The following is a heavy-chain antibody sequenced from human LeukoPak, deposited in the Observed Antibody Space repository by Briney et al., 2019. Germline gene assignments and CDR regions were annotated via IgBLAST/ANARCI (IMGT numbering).Heavy chain of an antibody. J-gene: IGHJ3*02. CDR1: GFIFNSYT. CDR2: ISSSSSYI. Sequence: GGSLRLSCAASGFIFNSYTMNWVRQAPGKGLEWVSSISSSSSYIYYADSVKGRFTVSRDDAKNSLFLQMNSLRAEDTAVYYCARDLETDISDAFDIWGQGTMVTVSS. V-gene: IGHV3-21*01. D-gene: IGHD3-9*01. CDR3: ARDLETDISDAFDI.